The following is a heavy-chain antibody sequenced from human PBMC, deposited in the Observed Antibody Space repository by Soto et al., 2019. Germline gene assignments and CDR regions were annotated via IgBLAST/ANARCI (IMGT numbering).Heavy chain of an antibody. CDR2: IYSAGNT. V-gene: IGHV3-66*01. Sequence: GGSLRLSCAASGFTVSSDYMSWVRQAPGKGLEWISIIYSAGNTYYADSVKGRFTISRDNSKNTLYLQMNSLRAEDTTVYYCARDVMFDPWGQGTLVTVSS. J-gene: IGHJ5*02. CDR1: GFTVSSDY. CDR3: ARDVMFDP.